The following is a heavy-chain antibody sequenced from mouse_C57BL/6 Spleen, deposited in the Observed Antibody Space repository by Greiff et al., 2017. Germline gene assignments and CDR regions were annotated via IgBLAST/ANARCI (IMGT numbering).Heavy chain of an antibody. J-gene: IGHJ4*01. CDR2: IYPGGGYT. CDR1: GYTFTNYW. CDR3: AIRGTTVVDSMDD. D-gene: IGHD1-1*01. Sequence: VQLQQSGAELVRPGTSVKMSCKASGYTFTNYWIGWAKQRPGHGLEWIGDIYPGGGYTNYNEKFKGKATLTADKSSSTAYMQFSSLTSEDSAIYYCAIRGTTVVDSMDDWGQGTSVTVSS. V-gene: IGHV1-63*01.